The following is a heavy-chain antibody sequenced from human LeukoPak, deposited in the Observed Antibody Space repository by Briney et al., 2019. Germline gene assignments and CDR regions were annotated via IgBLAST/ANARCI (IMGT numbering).Heavy chain of an antibody. CDR1: GFTFSNAW. CDR2: IKSKTDGGTT. D-gene: IGHD3-9*01. V-gene: IGHV3-15*01. J-gene: IGHJ6*02. CDR3: TTDPAGDRYYDILTGYQTYGMDV. Sequence: KPGGSLRLSCAASGFTFSNAWMSWVRQAPGKGLEWVGRIKSKTDGGTTDYAAPVKGRFTISRDDSKNTLYLQMNSLKTEDTAVYYCTTDPAGDRYYDILTGYQTYGMDVWGQGTTVTVSS.